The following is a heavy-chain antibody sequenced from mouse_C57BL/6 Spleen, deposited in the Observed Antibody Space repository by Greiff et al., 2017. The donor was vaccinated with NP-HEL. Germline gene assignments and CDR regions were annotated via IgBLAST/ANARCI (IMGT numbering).Heavy chain of an antibody. CDR2: IYPGDGDT. Sequence: QVQLKQSGPELVKPGASVKISCKASGYAFSSSWMNWVKQRPGKGLEWIGRIYPGDGDTNYNGKFKGKATLTADKSSSTAYMQLSSLTSEDSAVYVCARRITTVVGYYFDYWGQGTTLTVSS. D-gene: IGHD1-1*01. CDR1: GYAFSSSW. CDR3: ARRITTVVGYYFDY. J-gene: IGHJ2*01. V-gene: IGHV1-82*01.